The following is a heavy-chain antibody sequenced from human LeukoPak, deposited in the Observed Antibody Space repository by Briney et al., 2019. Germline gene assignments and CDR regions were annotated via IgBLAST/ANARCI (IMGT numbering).Heavy chain of an antibody. Sequence: GGSLRLSCAASGFTFSSYAMSWVRQAPGKGLEWISAISSSGGTTYYADSVKGRFTISRDNSKNTLYLQMNSLRAEDTAVYYCAKRSSEHIVRLFDYWSQGTLVSVFS. CDR1: GFTFSSYA. CDR2: ISSSGGTT. D-gene: IGHD5-12*01. CDR3: AKRSSEHIVRLFDY. J-gene: IGHJ4*02. V-gene: IGHV3-23*01.